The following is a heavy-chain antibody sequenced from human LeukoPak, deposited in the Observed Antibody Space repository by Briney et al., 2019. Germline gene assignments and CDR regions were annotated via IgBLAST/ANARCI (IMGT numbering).Heavy chain of an antibody. CDR3: GSSLGPLTEY. D-gene: IGHD3-10*01. Sequence: GGSLRLSCAASGFGFGCNWMHWVRQAPGEGLVWVLRINAGGSATSYADSVEGRFTISRDNAKDTLYLQMNSLRVEDTAVYYCGSSLGPLTEYWGQGTLVTVSS. V-gene: IGHV3-74*01. CDR2: INAGGSAT. CDR1: GFGFGCNW. J-gene: IGHJ4*02.